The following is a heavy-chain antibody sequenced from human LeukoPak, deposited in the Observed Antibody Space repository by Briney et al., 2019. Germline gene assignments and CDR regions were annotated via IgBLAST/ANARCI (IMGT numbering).Heavy chain of an antibody. Sequence: ASVKVSCKASGYSFTSTGISWVRQAPGHGPEWMGWISAYSGNTNYTHSFQGRVTMTTETSTSTAYMELRSLTLDDTGVYYCVRDYYEILTAYYSGSGYFENWGQGTLVTVSS. CDR3: VRDYYEILTAYYSGSGYFEN. D-gene: IGHD3-9*01. J-gene: IGHJ4*02. CDR2: ISAYSGNT. V-gene: IGHV1-18*01. CDR1: GYSFTSTG.